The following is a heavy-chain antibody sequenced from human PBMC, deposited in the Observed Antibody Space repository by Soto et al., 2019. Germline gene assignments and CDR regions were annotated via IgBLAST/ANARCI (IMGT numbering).Heavy chain of an antibody. D-gene: IGHD5-12*01. CDR2: INNDGSSA. J-gene: IGHJ4*02. V-gene: IGHV3-74*03. CDR1: GFTFSSYW. CDR3: ARARGYGTPFDY. Sequence: EVQLVESGGGLVQPGGSLRISCAAAGFTFSSYWIHLVRQAPGKGPVWVSRINNDGSSAEYEDSGKGRFTISRDNAKNTLYLEMNSLSAEDTAVYYCARARGYGTPFDYWGQGTLVTVSS.